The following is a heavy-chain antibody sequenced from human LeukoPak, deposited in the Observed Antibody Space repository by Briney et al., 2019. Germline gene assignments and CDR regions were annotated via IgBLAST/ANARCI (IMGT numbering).Heavy chain of an antibody. J-gene: IGHJ3*02. CDR1: GGSISSGDYY. CDR3: ARHSRITIFGVAINDAFDI. Sequence: PSDTLSLTCSVSGGSISSGDYYWSWGRQPPGKGLEWIGYIYYSGSTYYNPSLKSRVTISVDTSKNQFSLKLSSVTAADTAVYYCARHSRITIFGVAINDAFDIWGQGTMVTVSS. CDR2: IYYSGST. V-gene: IGHV4-30-4*02. D-gene: IGHD3-3*01.